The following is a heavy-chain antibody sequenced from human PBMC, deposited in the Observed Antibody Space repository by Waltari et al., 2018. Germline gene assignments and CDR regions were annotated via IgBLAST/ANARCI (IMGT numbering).Heavy chain of an antibody. CDR2: IFYSATT. D-gene: IGHD2-21*01. Sequence: QVQLQESGPGLVAPSETLSLPCTVSGASIRGHSWSWSRQPPGKGLEWIGYIFYSATTNYNPSLKSRVTISGDMSKNHFALSLRSVTAADTAVYYCARGFGAYCGDDCSDPFDIWGRGTMVTVSS. CDR1: GASIRGHS. J-gene: IGHJ3*02. V-gene: IGHV4-59*11. CDR3: ARGFGAYCGDDCSDPFDI.